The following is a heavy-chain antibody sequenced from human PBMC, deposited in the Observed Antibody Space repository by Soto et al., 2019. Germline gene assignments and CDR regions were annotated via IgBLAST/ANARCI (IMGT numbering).Heavy chain of an antibody. CDR1: GDSFTSYW. CDR3: ARETYYYGSGSYYRHPSFDY. Sequence: GESLKISCKASGDSFTSYWIGWVRQMPGKGLEWMGIIYPGDSDTRYSPSFQGQVTISADKSISTAYLQWSSLKASDTAMYYCARETYYYGSGSYYRHPSFDYWGQGTLVTVSS. J-gene: IGHJ4*02. V-gene: IGHV5-51*01. CDR2: IYPGDSDT. D-gene: IGHD3-10*01.